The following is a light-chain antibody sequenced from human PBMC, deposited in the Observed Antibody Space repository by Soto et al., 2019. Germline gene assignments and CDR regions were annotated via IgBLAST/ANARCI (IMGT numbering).Light chain of an antibody. CDR1: QSLLHSNGYNY. J-gene: IGKJ1*01. V-gene: IGKV2-28*01. CDR2: MAF. Sequence: DIVMTQSPLSLPVSPGEPASISCRTSQSLLHSNGYNYLDWYLQKPGQSPQLLIYMAFNRASGVPDRFSGSGSGTDFTLKISRVKAEDVGVYYCMQALQTPWTFGQGTKVDIK. CDR3: MQALQTPWT.